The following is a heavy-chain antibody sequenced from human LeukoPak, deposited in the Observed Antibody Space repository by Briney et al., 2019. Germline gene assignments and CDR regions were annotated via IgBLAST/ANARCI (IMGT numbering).Heavy chain of an antibody. CDR3: AKGVRGVIRDAFDV. V-gene: IGHV3-23*01. CDR1: GFTFNTHG. D-gene: IGHD3-10*01. J-gene: IGHJ3*01. CDR2: ISGSSGIT. Sequence: GGSLRLSCAASGFTFNTHGMHWVRQAPGKGLEWVSGISGSSGITSDADSVRGRFTISRDNSKNMVYMQMNGLRDEDTAVYYCAKGVRGVIRDAFDVWGQGTMVTVSS.